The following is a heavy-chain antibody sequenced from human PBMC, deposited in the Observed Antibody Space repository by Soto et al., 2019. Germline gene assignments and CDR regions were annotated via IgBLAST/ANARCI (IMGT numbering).Heavy chain of an antibody. D-gene: IGHD2-15*01. CDR3: ARYGSGECNRGSCYSPFDY. Sequence: SETLSLTCTVSGGSISSGGYYWSWIRQHPGKGLEWIGYIYYSGSTYYNPSLRSRVTISVDTSKNQFSLKLSSVTAADTAVYNCARYGSGECNRGSCYSPFDYWGQGTLVTVSS. CDR2: IYYSGST. CDR1: GGSISSGGYY. V-gene: IGHV4-30-4*08. J-gene: IGHJ4*02.